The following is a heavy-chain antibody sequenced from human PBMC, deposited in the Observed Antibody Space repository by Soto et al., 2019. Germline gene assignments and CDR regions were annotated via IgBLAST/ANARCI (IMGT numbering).Heavy chain of an antibody. CDR1: GFTFTRYS. V-gene: IGHV3-21*06. Sequence: PWGSLRLSCAASGFTFTRYSMNFFRQAPGKGLEWVSSISSTTNYIYYGDSMKGRFTISRDNAKNSLYLEMNSLRAEDTAVYYCARESEDLTSNFDYWGQGTLVTVSS. J-gene: IGHJ4*02. CDR2: ISSTTNYI. CDR3: ARESEDLTSNFDY.